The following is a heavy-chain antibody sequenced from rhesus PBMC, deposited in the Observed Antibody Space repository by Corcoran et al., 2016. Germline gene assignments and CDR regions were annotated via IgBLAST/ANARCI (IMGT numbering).Heavy chain of an antibody. CDR1: GLTFSAYY. D-gene: IGHD6S26*01. CDR2: IINKASGGTA. V-gene: IGHV3-116*02. CDR3: ARSSGWSPGGFDY. Sequence: EVRLVESGGGLVQPGGSLRLSCAASGLTFSAYYMSWVRPAPWKGPEWVGFIINKASGGTAEYASSGKGRFTISRDDSKSSASLQMNSLKTEDTAVYYCARSSGWSPGGFDYWGQGVLVTVSS. J-gene: IGHJ4*01.